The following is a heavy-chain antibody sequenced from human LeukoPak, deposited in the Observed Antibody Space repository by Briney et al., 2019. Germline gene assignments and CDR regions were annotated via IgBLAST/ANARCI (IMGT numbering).Heavy chain of an antibody. CDR2: IYSTGKN. J-gene: IGHJ4*02. V-gene: IGHV4-4*08. CDR3: VRRDTGWNYFDY. CDR1: GGSINSHY. Sequence: LPETLSLTCAVSGGSINSHYWGWIRQPPGKGLQWDGDIYSTGKNNYNPSLKSRVTISLDTSKSHLSLNLTSVLAADTAIYYCVRRDTGWNYFDYWGQGILVTVSS. D-gene: IGHD6-19*01.